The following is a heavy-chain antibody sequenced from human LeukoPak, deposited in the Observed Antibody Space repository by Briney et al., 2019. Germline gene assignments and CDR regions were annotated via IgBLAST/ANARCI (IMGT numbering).Heavy chain of an antibody. CDR1: GFTFSSYA. V-gene: IGHV3-23*01. Sequence: GGSLRLSCAASGFTFSSYAMSWVRQAPGKGLEWVSAISCSGGSTYYADSVKGRFTISRDNSKNTLYLQMNSLRAEDTAVYYCARDRPSVQPAATFDYWGQGTLVTVSS. CDR2: ISCSGGST. D-gene: IGHD2-2*01. CDR3: ARDRPSVQPAATFDY. J-gene: IGHJ4*02.